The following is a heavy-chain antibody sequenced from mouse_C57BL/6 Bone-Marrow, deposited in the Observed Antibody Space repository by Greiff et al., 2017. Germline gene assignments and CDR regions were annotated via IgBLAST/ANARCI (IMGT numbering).Heavy chain of an antibody. V-gene: IGHV1-7*01. J-gene: IGHJ2*01. CDR3: ARHPYYFDY. CDR2: INPSSGYT. Sequence: QVQLQQSGAELAKPGASVKLSCKASGYTFTSYWMHWVKQRPGQGLEWIGYINPSSGYTKYNQKFKDQATLTADKSSSTAYMQLSSLTYEDSAVXYCARHPYYFDYWGQGTTLTVSS. CDR1: GYTFTSYW.